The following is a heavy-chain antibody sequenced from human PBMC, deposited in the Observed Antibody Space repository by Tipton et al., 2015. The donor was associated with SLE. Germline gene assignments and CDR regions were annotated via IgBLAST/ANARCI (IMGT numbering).Heavy chain of an antibody. J-gene: IGHJ2*01. CDR1: GGSISSFY. CDR2: MYTTGST. V-gene: IGHV4-4*07. Sequence: TLSLTCTVSGGSISSFYWSWIRQPAGKGLEWIGRMYTTGSTNYNPSLKSRVTMSVGTSKNQFSLRLSSVTAADTAVYYCARARGSYQGYWYFDLWGRGTLVTVSS. D-gene: IGHD1-26*01. CDR3: ARARGSYQGYWYFDL.